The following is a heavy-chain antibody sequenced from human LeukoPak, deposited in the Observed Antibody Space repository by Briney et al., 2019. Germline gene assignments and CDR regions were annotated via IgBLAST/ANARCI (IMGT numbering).Heavy chain of an antibody. CDR1: GFTFSSYS. V-gene: IGHV3-21*01. D-gene: IGHD5-12*01. CDR2: ISSSSSYI. J-gene: IGHJ3*02. CDR3: ARDPIRGDAFDI. Sequence: GGSLRLSCAASGFTFSSYSMNWVRQAPGKGLEWVSSISSSSSYICYADSVKGRFTISRDNAKNSLYLQMNSLRAEDTAVYYCARDPIRGDAFDIWGQGTMVTVSS.